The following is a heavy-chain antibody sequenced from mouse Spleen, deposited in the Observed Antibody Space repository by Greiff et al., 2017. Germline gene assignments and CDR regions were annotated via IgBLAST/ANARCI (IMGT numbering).Heavy chain of an antibody. V-gene: IGHV6-3*01. CDR2: IRLKSDNYAT. CDR1: GFTFSNYW. D-gene: IGHD1-1*01. J-gene: IGHJ4*01. CDR3: TTNLYDYYAMDY. Sequence: EVHLVESGGGLVQPGGSMKLSCVASGFTFSNYWMNWVRQSPEKGLEWVAQIRLKSDNYATHYAESVKGRFTISRDDSKSSVYLQMNNLRAEDTGIYYCTTNLYDYYAMDYWGQGTSVTVSS.